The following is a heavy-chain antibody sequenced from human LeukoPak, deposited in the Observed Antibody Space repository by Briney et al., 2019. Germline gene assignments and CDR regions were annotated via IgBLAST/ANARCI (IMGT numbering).Heavy chain of an antibody. CDR1: GFTFTSIA. CDR2: IRGTGDST. CDR3: ARVRTSRISESPYFDY. J-gene: IGHJ4*02. V-gene: IGHV3-23*01. D-gene: IGHD2/OR15-2a*01. Sequence: GGSLRLSCAASGFTFTSIAMTWVRQAPGKGLEWVSTIRGTGDSTHYADSVKGRFIISRDNAKNSLYLQMNSLKAENTAVYYCARVRTSRISESPYFDYWGQGTLVTVSS.